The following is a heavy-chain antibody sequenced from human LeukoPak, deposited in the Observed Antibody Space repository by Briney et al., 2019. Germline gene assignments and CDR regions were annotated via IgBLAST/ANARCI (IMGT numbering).Heavy chain of an antibody. D-gene: IGHD7-27*01. V-gene: IGHV4-59*08. Sequence: SETLSLTCTVSGGSISSYYWSWIRQPPGKGLEWIGYIYYTGSTNYNPSLKSRVTISVDTSKNQFSLKLSSVTAADTAVYYCAIHYRGDWGSIYFDYWGQGTLVTVSS. CDR3: AIHYRGDWGSIYFDY. CDR2: IYYTGST. CDR1: GGSISSYY. J-gene: IGHJ4*02.